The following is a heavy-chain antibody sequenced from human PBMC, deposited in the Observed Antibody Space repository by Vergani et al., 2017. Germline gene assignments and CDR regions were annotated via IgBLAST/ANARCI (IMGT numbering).Heavy chain of an antibody. D-gene: IGHD3-16*01. CDR3: ARVRGARGAFDY. J-gene: IGHJ4*02. V-gene: IGHV3-30-3*01. CDR2: ISYDGSNK. CDR1: GFTFSSYA. Sequence: QVQLVESGGGVVQPGGSLRLSCAASGFTFSSYAMHWVRQAPGKGLEWVAVISYDGSNKYYADSVKGRFTISRDNSKNTLYLQMNSLRAEDTAVYYCARVRGARGAFDYWGQGTLVTVSS.